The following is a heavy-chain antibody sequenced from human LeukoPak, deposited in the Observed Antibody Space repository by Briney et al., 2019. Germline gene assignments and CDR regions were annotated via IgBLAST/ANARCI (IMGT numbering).Heavy chain of an antibody. D-gene: IGHD3-3*01. CDR3: ARDARITIFGVVIKKSYGMDV. CDR2: IYYSGST. V-gene: IGHV4-61*01. Sequence: PSETLSLTCTVSGGSVSSGSYYWSWIRQPPGKGLEWIGYIYYSGSTYYNPSLKSRVTISVDTSKNQFSLKLSSVTAADTAVYYCARDARITIFGVVIKKSYGMDVWGQGTTVTVSS. J-gene: IGHJ6*02. CDR1: GGSVSSGSYY.